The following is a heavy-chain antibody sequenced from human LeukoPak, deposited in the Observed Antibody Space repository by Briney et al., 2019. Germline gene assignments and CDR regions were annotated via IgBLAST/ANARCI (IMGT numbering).Heavy chain of an antibody. CDR1: GFTFSSYA. Sequence: GGSLRLSCAASGFTFSSYAMSWVRQAPGKGLEWVSGISGSGGSTYYADSVKGRFTISRDNSKNTLYLQMNSLRAEDTAVYYCAKAEENSGSYLDHSDYWGQGTLVTVSS. D-gene: IGHD1-26*01. CDR3: AKAEENSGSYLDHSDY. V-gene: IGHV3-23*01. CDR2: ISGSGGST. J-gene: IGHJ4*02.